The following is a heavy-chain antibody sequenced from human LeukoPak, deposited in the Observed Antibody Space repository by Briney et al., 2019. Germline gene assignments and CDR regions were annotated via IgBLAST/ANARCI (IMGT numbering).Heavy chain of an antibody. V-gene: IGHV3-21*01. CDR3: ARDRRVTAGYDAFDI. CDR2: ISSSSSYI. J-gene: IGHJ3*02. D-gene: IGHD6-13*01. Sequence: PGGSLRLSCAASGFTFSSYSMNWVRPAPGKGLEWVSSISSSSSYIYYADSVKGRFTISRDNAKNSLYLQMNSLRAEDTAVYYCARDRRVTAGYDAFDIWGQGTMVTVSS. CDR1: GFTFSSYS.